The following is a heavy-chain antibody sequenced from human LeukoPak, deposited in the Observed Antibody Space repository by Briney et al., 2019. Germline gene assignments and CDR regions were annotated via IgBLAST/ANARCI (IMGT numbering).Heavy chain of an antibody. CDR2: ISSSSSTI. D-gene: IGHD5-24*01. J-gene: IGHJ4*02. V-gene: IGHV3-48*01. CDR1: GFTFSSYS. CDR3: ARVTGGYNLVDY. Sequence: GGSLRLSCAASGFTFSSYSMNWVRQAPGKGLEWVSYISSSSSTIYYADSVKGRFTISRDNSKNTLYLQMNSLRAEDTGVYYCARVTGGYNLVDYWGQGTLVTVSS.